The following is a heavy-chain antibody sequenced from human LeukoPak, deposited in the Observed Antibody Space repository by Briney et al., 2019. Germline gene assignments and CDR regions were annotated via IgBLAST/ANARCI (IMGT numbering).Heavy chain of an antibody. V-gene: IGHV4-39*01. CDR2: IYYTGST. CDR3: ARAAMVRGVIASLHY. J-gene: IGHJ4*02. Sequence: PSETLSLTCTVSGGSISSSTYYWGWIRQPPGKGLEWIGSIYYTGSTYYNPSLKSRVTISVDTSKNQFSLRLSSVTAADTAFYYCARAAMVRGVIASLHYWGQGTLVSVS. D-gene: IGHD3-10*01. CDR1: GGSISSSTYY.